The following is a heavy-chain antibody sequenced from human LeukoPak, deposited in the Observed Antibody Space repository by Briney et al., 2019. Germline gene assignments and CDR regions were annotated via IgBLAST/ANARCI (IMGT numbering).Heavy chain of an antibody. D-gene: IGHD3-3*01. Sequence: GGSLRLSCAASGFTFSSYAMSWVRQAPGKGLEWVAFIRYDGSNKYYADSVKGRFTISRDNSKNTLYLQMNSLRAEDTAVYYCAKEVNDFWSGNFDYWGQGTLVTVSS. CDR2: IRYDGSNK. J-gene: IGHJ4*02. CDR1: GFTFSSYA. CDR3: AKEVNDFWSGNFDY. V-gene: IGHV3-30*02.